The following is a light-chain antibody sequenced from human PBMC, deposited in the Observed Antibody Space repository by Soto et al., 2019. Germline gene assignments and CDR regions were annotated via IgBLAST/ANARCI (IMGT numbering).Light chain of an antibody. V-gene: IGLV2-14*01. CDR1: STDFGGYNY. Sequence: QSVLAQPSSVSGSPGQSITISCTGTSTDFGGYNYVSWYQHHPGKGPKLIIYGVNNRPSGVSDRFSGSKSGNKASLTISNLEAEDESDYYCGSYTSTDTPFVFGTGTKVTVL. J-gene: IGLJ1*01. CDR2: GVN. CDR3: GSYTSTDTPFV.